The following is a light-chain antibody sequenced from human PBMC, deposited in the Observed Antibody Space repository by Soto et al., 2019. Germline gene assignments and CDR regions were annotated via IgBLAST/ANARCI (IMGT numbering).Light chain of an antibody. CDR3: QKYDGAPWT. Sequence: DIEMTQSPSSLSASVGDRVTITCRASQGISNYLAWYQQRPGKVPKLLIYAASTLQSGVPSRFSGSGSGTDFPLTISSLQPEDVATYYCQKYDGAPWTFGQGTEVKFK. CDR1: QGISNY. CDR2: AAS. J-gene: IGKJ1*01. V-gene: IGKV1-27*01.